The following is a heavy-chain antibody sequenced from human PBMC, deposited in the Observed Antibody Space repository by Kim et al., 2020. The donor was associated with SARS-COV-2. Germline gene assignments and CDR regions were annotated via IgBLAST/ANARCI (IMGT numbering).Heavy chain of an antibody. V-gene: IGHV4-59*09. CDR3: ARGARNFDY. J-gene: IGHJ4*02. CDR2: GRT. Sequence: GRTNYNPSLKSRVTISVDMSKNQLSLTLTSVTAADTAVYYCARGARNFDYWGQGALVTVSS.